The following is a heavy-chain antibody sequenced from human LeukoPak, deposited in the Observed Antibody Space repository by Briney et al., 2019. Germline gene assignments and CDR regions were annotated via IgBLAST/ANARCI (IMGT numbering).Heavy chain of an antibody. CDR3: AREEYYDSSGYLT. Sequence: PSETLSLTCTVSGGSISSSSYYWGWIRQPPGKGLEWIGSIYYSGSTYYNPSLKSRVTISVDTSKNQFSLKLSSVTAADTAVYYCAREEYYDSSGYLTWGQGTLVTVSS. CDR2: IYYSGST. J-gene: IGHJ5*02. V-gene: IGHV4-39*07. D-gene: IGHD3-22*01. CDR1: GGSISSSSYY.